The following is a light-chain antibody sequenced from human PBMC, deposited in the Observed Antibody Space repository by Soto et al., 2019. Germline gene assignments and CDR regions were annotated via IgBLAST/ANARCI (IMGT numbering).Light chain of an antibody. CDR2: GAS. CDR1: QSVSGT. CDR3: QQYGSSPET. V-gene: IGKV3-20*01. Sequence: EIMMTQSPVTLSVSPGERATLSCRASQSVSGTLAWYQQKPGQAPRLLIYGASSRATGIPDRFSGSGSGTDFTLTISRLEPEDFAVYYCQQYGSSPETFGQGTKVDIK. J-gene: IGKJ1*01.